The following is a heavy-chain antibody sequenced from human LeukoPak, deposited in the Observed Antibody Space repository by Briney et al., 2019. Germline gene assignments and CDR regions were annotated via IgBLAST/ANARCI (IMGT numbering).Heavy chain of an antibody. V-gene: IGHV3-30-3*01. D-gene: IGHD1-26*01. CDR1: GFTFSSYA. J-gene: IGHJ4*02. CDR3: AREGWTPEWELLRGSFDY. Sequence: QPGGSLRLSCAASGFTFSSYAMHWVRQAPGKGLEWVAVISYDGSNKYYADSVKGRFTISRDNSKNTLYLQMNSLRAEDTAVYYCAREGWTPEWELLRGSFDYWGQGTLVTVSS. CDR2: ISYDGSNK.